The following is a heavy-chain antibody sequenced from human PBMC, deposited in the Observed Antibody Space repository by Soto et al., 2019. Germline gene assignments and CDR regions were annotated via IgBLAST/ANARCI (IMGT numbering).Heavy chain of an antibody. Sequence: QVQLVQSGAEVKRPGSSVKVSCEASGGTFSSLGFTWVRQAPGQGLEWMGGIIPLSGRTTYAPKFLGRVTTTADQSTRTTYMALTALTSDDTAIYSCATRGTQGRWLEGADYWGQGTLVTVSS. V-gene: IGHV1-69*01. J-gene: IGHJ4*02. CDR2: IIPLSGRT. CDR3: ATRGTQGRWLEGADY. D-gene: IGHD5-12*01. CDR1: GGTFSSLG.